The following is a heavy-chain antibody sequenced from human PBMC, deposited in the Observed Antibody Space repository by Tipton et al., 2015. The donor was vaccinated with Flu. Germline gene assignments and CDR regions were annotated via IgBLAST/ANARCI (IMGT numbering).Heavy chain of an antibody. V-gene: IGHV5-51*03. CDR1: GYNFITTW. CDR3: VTTSDMLTGYPFPGFDF. CDR2: IYPLDSDT. Sequence: QLVQSGAEVKKPGESLKISCKGSGYNFITTWIGWVRQMPGKGLDWMGVIYPLDSDTRYTPSFQGQVTISADKSTSSAYLQWNSLKASDTAMYYCVTTSDMLTGYPFPGFDFWGQGTLVTVSS. J-gene: IGHJ4*02. D-gene: IGHD3-9*01.